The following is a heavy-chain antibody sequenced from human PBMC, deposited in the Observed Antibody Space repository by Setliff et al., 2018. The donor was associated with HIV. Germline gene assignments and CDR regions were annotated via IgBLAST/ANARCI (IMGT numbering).Heavy chain of an antibody. J-gene: IGHJ4*02. V-gene: IGHV4-61*09. D-gene: IGHD5-18*01. Sequence: PSETLSLTCTVSGASINSQSDYWNWIWQPAGKELEWIGHIYASGYTYYKPSLESRVTISVDTSKSQFSLKLHSVTAADTAVYYCARARRSMGYINTFDVWGQGSLVTAPQ. CDR1: GASINSQSDY. CDR3: ARARRSMGYINTFDV. CDR2: IYASGYT.